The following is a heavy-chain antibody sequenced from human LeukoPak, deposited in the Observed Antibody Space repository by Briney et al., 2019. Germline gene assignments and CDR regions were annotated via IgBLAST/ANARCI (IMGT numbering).Heavy chain of an antibody. CDR3: AKDNGAVATSRYGMDV. V-gene: IGHV3-9*01. CDR2: INWNSDII. D-gene: IGHD6-19*01. Sequence: GGSLRLSCAASGFTFDDYAMHWVRQAPGKGLEWVSGINWNSDIIGYADSVKGRFSISRDNAKKSLYLQMNSLKPEDTALYYCAKDNGAVATSRYGMDVWGQGTTVTVS. J-gene: IGHJ6*02. CDR1: GFTFDDYA.